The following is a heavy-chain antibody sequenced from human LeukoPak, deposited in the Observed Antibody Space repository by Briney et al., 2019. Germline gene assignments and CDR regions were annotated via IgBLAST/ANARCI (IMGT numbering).Heavy chain of an antibody. J-gene: IGHJ5*02. Sequence: ASVTVSCKASGYTFTGYYMHWVRQAPGQGLEWMGWINPNSGGTNYTQPFQGRVTITRAPSNSTAYMELSRLRSDDTAVYYCATTIQQLLYYGVNWFDPWGQETLVSVSS. CDR1: GYTFTGYY. CDR3: ATTIQQLLYYGVNWFDP. CDR2: INPNSGGT. V-gene: IGHV1-2*02. D-gene: IGHD2-2*02.